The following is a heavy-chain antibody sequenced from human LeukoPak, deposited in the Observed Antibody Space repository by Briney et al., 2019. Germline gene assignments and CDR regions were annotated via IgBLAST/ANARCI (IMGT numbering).Heavy chain of an antibody. CDR2: IRSKAYGGTT. CDR1: GFTFSSYA. J-gene: IGHJ3*02. D-gene: IGHD2-8*01. Sequence: AGGSLRLSCAASGFTFSSYAMSWVRQAPGKGLEWVGFIRSKAYGGTTEYAASVKGRFTISRDDSKSIAYLQMNSLKTEDTAVYYCTRDWSEDIVLMVYAIDAFDIWGQGTMVTVSS. CDR3: TRDWSEDIVLMVYAIDAFDI. V-gene: IGHV3-49*04.